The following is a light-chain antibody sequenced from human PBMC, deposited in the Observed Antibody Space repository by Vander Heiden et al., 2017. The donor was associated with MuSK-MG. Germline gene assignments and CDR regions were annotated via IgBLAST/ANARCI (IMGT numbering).Light chain of an antibody. CDR2: DES. CDR1: QSINNN. V-gene: IGKV3-15*01. J-gene: IGKJ1*01. CDR3: QQYNNWPWT. Sequence: EIVMTQSPATLSVSPGERATLSCRASQSINNNVAWYQKRPGQAPRLLIYDESSRATGLPAGFSGSGSGTDFTLTISSLQSEDFAVYYCQQYNNWPWTFGQGTKVEIK.